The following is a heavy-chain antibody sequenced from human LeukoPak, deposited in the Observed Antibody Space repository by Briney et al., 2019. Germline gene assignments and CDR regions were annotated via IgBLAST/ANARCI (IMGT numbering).Heavy chain of an antibody. J-gene: IGHJ4*02. Sequence: PGGSLRLSCAASGFTVSTYNIHWVRQAPGKGLEWVAFIEYGGGNYADSVKGRFTISRDTSKNTVFLQMNSLRAEDTAVYYCAKDRGNWTYSSDCWGQGTLVTVSS. CDR2: IEYGGGN. V-gene: IGHV3-30*02. CDR3: AKDRGNWTYSSDC. D-gene: IGHD1-20*01. CDR1: GFTVSTYN.